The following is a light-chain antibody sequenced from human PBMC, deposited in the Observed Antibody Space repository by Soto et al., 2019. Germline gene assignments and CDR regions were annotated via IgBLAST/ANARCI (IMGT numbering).Light chain of an antibody. J-gene: IGLJ1*01. CDR2: EGS. CDR1: TSDVGNGFDS. CDR3: CSYAGSSTYV. V-gene: IGLV2-23*01. Sequence: QSALTQPASVSGSPGQSITISCSGSTSDVGNGFDSVSWYQQHPGKAPKLMIYEGSKRPSGVSNRFSGSKSGNTASLTISGLQAEDEADYYCCSYAGSSTYVFGTGTKLTV.